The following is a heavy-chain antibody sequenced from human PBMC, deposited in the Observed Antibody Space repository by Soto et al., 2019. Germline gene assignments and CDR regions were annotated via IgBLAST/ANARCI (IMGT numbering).Heavy chain of an antibody. CDR3: ASSNLNYYDSSGYRELSY. CDR2: FDPEDGET. V-gene: IGHV1-24*01. D-gene: IGHD3-22*01. J-gene: IGHJ4*02. Sequence: GASVNVSFKVSGYTLTELSMHWVRQAPGKGLEWMGGFDPEDGETIYAQKFQGRVTITADESTSTAYMELSSLRSEDTAVYYCASSNLNYYDSSGYRELSYWGQGTLVTVSS. CDR1: GYTLTELS.